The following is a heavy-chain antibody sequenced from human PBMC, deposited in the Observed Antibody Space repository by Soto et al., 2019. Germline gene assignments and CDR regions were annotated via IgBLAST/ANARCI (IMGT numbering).Heavy chain of an antibody. CDR1: GFTVSSNY. V-gene: IGHV3-53*01. D-gene: IGHD6-19*01. Sequence: GGSLRLSCAASGFTVSSNYMSWVRQAPGKGLEWVSVIYSGGSTYYADSVKGRFTISRDNSKNTLYRQMNSLRAGDTSVYYCARLSGWPNFDYWGQGTLVTVSS. CDR3: ARLSGWPNFDY. CDR2: IYSGGST. J-gene: IGHJ4*02.